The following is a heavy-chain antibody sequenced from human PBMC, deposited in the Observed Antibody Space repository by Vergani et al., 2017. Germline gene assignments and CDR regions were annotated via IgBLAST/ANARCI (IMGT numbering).Heavy chain of an antibody. CDR2: TWYDGNNK. CDR3: ARDLRLLYNRFDP. CDR1: GFTFNQYG. V-gene: IGHV3-33*01. Sequence: QVQLVESGGGVVQPGRSLRLSCAASGFTFNQYGMHWVRPAPGKGLAWVAVTWYDGNNKQYADSVKGRFTISRDNSKSTRYLQMNSLRDEDTGVYYCARDLRLLYNRFDPWGQGTLVAVSS. J-gene: IGHJ5*02. D-gene: IGHD1-14*01.